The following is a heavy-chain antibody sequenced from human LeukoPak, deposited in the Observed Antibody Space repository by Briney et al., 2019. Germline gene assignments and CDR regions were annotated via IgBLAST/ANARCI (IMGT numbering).Heavy chain of an antibody. D-gene: IGHD6-19*01. J-gene: IGHJ4*02. Sequence: MASETLSLTCTVSGGSISSYYWSWIRQPPGKGLEWIGYIYYSGSTNYNPSLKSRVTISVDTSKNQFSLKLSSVTAADTAVYYCGRGHPYSSGVDYWAQGTLVTVSS. CDR3: GRGHPYSSGVDY. V-gene: IGHV4-59*01. CDR2: IYYSGST. CDR1: GGSISSYY.